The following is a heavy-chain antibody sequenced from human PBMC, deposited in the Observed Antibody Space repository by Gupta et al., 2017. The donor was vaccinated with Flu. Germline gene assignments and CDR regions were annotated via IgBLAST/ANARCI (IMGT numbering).Heavy chain of an antibody. D-gene: IGHD5-24*01. V-gene: IGHV3-7*01. CDR1: GFTFSNYW. CDR2: RKDDGSVK. J-gene: IGHJ4*02. Sequence: EVQLVESGGGLVQTGGSLRLSCAASGFTFSNYWMDWVRQAPGKGLEWVANRKDDGSVKKYVDTGKGRFTSSRDNGKNSVYIPMNALRPEDTAVYYCARNRGWEQFDYWGEGALVTVS. CDR3: ARNRGWEQFDY.